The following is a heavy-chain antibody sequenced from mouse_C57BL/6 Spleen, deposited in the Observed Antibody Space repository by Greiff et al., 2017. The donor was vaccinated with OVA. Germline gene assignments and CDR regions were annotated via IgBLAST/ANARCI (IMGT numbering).Heavy chain of an antibody. CDR3: ALTGTKDWYFDV. D-gene: IGHD4-1*01. J-gene: IGHJ1*03. V-gene: IGHV1-82*01. Sequence: VQGVESGPELVKPGASVKISCKASGYAFSSTWMNWVKQRPGKGLEWIGRIYPGDGDTNYNGQFKGQATLTADKSSSTAYMQLSSLTSEDSAVYVCALTGTKDWYFDVWGTGTTVTVSS. CDR1: GYAFSSTW. CDR2: IYPGDGDT.